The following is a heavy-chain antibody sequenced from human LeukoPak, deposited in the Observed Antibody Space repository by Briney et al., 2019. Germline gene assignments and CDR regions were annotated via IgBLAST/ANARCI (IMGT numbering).Heavy chain of an antibody. D-gene: IGHD2-15*01. CDR1: GFTFSSYA. CDR2: ISYDGSNK. J-gene: IGHJ4*02. CDR3: ATDIVVVVAATAWDY. Sequence: GGSLRLSCAASGFTFSSYAMHWVRQAPGKGLEWVAVISYDGSNKYYADSVKGRFTISRDNSKNTLYLQMNSLRAEDTAVYYCATDIVVVVAATAWDYWGQGTRVTVSS. V-gene: IGHV3-30-3*01.